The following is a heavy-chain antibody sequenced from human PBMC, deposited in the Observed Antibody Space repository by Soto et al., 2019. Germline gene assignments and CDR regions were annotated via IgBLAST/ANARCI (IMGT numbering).Heavy chain of an antibody. Sequence: EVQLVESGGGLIHPGGSLRLSCAASGFTVSNNYMSWVRQAPGKGLDWVSVIYSGGSTYYTDSVKGRFTISRDNSKNTLYRQMKRLRAEDTAVYYCARARGGWYEPFDSWGQGTLVTVSS. V-gene: IGHV3-53*01. CDR2: IYSGGST. J-gene: IGHJ4*02. CDR3: ARARGGWYEPFDS. CDR1: GFTVSNNY. D-gene: IGHD6-19*01.